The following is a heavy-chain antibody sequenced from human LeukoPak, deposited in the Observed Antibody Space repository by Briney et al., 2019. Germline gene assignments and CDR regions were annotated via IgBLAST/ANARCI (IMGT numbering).Heavy chain of an antibody. J-gene: IGHJ6*03. CDR1: GGSISSYY. V-gene: IGHV4-59*12. CDR2: IYYSGST. Sequence: SETLSLTCTVSGGSISSYYWSWLRQPPGKGLEWIGYIYYSGSTNYNPSLKSRVTISVDTSKNQFPLKLSSVTAADTAVYYCAREVAAARFYYYYYMDVWGKGTTVTVSS. CDR3: AREVAAARFYYYYYMDV. D-gene: IGHD6-13*01.